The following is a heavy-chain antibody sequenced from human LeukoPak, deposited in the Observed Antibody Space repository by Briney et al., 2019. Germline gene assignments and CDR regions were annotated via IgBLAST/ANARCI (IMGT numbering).Heavy chain of an antibody. CDR3: ARGGTMVRGVIPREY. D-gene: IGHD3-10*01. CDR1: GGSFSGYY. Sequence: PSETLSLTCAVYGGSFSGYYWNWIRQPPGKGLEWIGETNHGGSTNYNPSLKSRVTISVDTSKNQFSLKLSSVTAADTAVYYCARGGTMVRGVIPREYWGQGTLVTVSS. J-gene: IGHJ4*02. V-gene: IGHV4-34*01. CDR2: TNHGGST.